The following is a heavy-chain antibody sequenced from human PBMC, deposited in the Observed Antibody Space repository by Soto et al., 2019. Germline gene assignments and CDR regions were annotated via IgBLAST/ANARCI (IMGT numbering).Heavy chain of an antibody. CDR3: TRRGGDTAWGSFDY. CDR1: GGSISSDPYS. D-gene: IGHD3-16*01. CDR2: IYYNGDA. V-gene: IGHV4-39*01. J-gene: IGHJ4*02. Sequence: QLQLQESGPGLVKPSETLFLTCAVSGGSISSDPYSWAWIRQPPGKGLEWIGTIYYNGDAYYNPSLKSRQTIFVKTSKPQFSLRRSSVTATDTAVYYCTRRGGDTAWGSFDYWGQGTLVTVSS.